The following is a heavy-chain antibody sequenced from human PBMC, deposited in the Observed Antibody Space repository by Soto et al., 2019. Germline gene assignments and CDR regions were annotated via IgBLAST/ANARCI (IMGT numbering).Heavy chain of an antibody. CDR1: GFTFSSAW. V-gene: IGHV3-74*01. CDR3: ATHRGSGSFPSEFDY. CDR2: IKSDGSGT. D-gene: IGHD3-10*01. Sequence: EVQLVESGGGSVQPGGSLRLSCAASGFTFSSAWMHWVRQAPGKGLVWVSHIKSDGSGTSYADSVKGRFTISRDNAKNSLYLQMNSLRDEDTAVYYCATHRGSGSFPSEFDYWGQGTLVTVSS. J-gene: IGHJ4*02.